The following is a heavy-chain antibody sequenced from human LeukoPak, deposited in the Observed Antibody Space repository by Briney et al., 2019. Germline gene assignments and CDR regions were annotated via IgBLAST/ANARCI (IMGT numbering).Heavy chain of an antibody. D-gene: IGHD3-22*01. CDR3: ARDNYYDSSDKGDY. V-gene: IGHV1-2*02. CDR1: GYTFTGYY. Sequence: GASVKVSCKASGYTFTGYYMHWVRQAPGQGLEWMGWINPNSGGTNYAQKFQGRVTMTRDTSISTAYMELSRLRSDDTAVYYCARDNYYDSSDKGDYWGQGTLVTVSS. CDR2: INPNSGGT. J-gene: IGHJ4*02.